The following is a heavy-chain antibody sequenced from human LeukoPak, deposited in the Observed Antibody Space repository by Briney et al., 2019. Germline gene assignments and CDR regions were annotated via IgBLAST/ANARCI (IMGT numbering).Heavy chain of an antibody. CDR2: TRDDGSAK. D-gene: IGHD5-12*01. Sequence: PGGSLRLSCAASGFTFNNYWMTWVRQAPGKGLEWVASTRDDGSAKYYVDSVKGRFTISRDDAKNSLYLQMNSLRAEDTAVYYCARDAATPWGQGTLVTVSS. J-gene: IGHJ5*02. V-gene: IGHV3-7*01. CDR1: GFTFNNYW. CDR3: ARDAATP.